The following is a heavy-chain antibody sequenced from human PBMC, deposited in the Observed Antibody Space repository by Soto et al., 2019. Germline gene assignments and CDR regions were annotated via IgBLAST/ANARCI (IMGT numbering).Heavy chain of an antibody. CDR3: ARVPLIVVVIYFDY. D-gene: IGHD3-22*01. Sequence: GASVKVSCKASGYTFTSYAMHWVRQAPGQRLEWMGWINAGNGNTKYSQKFQGRVTITRDTSTSTAYMELGSLRSDDTAVYYCARVPLIVVVIYFDYWGQGTLVTV. J-gene: IGHJ4*02. V-gene: IGHV1-3*01. CDR1: GYTFTSYA. CDR2: INAGNGNT.